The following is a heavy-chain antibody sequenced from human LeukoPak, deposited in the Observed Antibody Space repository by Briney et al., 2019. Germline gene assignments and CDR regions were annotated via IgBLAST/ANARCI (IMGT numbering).Heavy chain of an antibody. CDR1: GGSINNYY. J-gene: IGHJ4*02. Sequence: SETLSLTCTVSGGSINNYYWNWIRQPPGKGLEWIGYIIGSIYFSGSTKYDPSLESRVTMSVDTSKNQFSLTLSSVTAADTAVYYCARVGAARPGPVVIADYWGQGTLVTVSS. D-gene: IGHD6-6*01. CDR2: IIGSIYFSGST. CDR3: ARVGAARPGPVVIADY. V-gene: IGHV4-59*01.